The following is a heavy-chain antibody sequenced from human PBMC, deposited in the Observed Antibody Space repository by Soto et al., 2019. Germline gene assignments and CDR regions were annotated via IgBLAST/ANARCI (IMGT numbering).Heavy chain of an antibody. Sequence: QITLKESGPTLVKPTQTLTLTCTFSGFSLSTSGVGVGWIRQPPGKALECLALIYWDDDKRYSPSLKSRLTITKDTSKNQVVLTMTNMDPVDTATYHCAYRLPDYGSWQKGWFDPWFQGTLVTVSS. CDR2: IYWDDDK. CDR1: GFSLSTSGVG. J-gene: IGHJ5*02. D-gene: IGHD3-16*01. V-gene: IGHV2-5*02. CDR3: AYRLPDYGSWQKGWFDP.